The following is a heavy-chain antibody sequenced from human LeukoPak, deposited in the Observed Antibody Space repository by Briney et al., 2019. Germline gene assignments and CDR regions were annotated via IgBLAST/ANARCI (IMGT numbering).Heavy chain of an antibody. V-gene: IGHV1-2*02. J-gene: IGHJ6*03. CDR3: ARDRPYCSSTSCKDYYYYYMDV. CDR1: GYTFTGYY. Sequence: ASVKVSCKASGYTFTGYYMHWVRQAPGQGLEWMGWINPNSGGTNYAQKFQGRVTMTRDTSISTAYMELSRLRSDDTAVYYCARDRPYCSSTSCKDYYYYYMDVWGKGTTVTVSS. CDR2: INPNSGGT. D-gene: IGHD2-2*01.